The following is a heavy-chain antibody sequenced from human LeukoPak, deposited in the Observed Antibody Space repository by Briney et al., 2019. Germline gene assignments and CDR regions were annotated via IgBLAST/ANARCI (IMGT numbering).Heavy chain of an antibody. Sequence: PSETLSLTCSVSGGSISGYYWSWIRQPPEKGPEWIGYIYYSGSTNYNPSLKSRVTISVDTSKNQFSLKLTSLTAAETAVYYCARAAAAGPHYYYGMDVWGKGTTVTVSS. J-gene: IGHJ6*04. D-gene: IGHD6-13*01. CDR2: IYYSGST. CDR1: GGSISGYY. V-gene: IGHV4-59*01. CDR3: ARAAAAGPHYYYGMDV.